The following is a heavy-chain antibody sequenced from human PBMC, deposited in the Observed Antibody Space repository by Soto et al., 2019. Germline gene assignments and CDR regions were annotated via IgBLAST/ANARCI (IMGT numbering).Heavy chain of an antibody. CDR1: GDFISYYS. D-gene: IGHD4-17*01. Sequence: SETLSLTCTVSGDFISYYSWAWIRQSAGKGLEWIGRVYSTGTIFYNPSLKSRATMSVDTSKNQFSLKLTSVNAADTAVYYCARDDFGRKTRAFDPWGQGTPVPVYS. CDR2: VYSTGTI. CDR3: ARDDFGRKTRAFDP. J-gene: IGHJ5*02. V-gene: IGHV4-4*07.